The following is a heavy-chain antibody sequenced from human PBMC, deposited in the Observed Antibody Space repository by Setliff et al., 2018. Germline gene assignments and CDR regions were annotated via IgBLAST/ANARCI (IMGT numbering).Heavy chain of an antibody. Sequence: ASVKVSCKVSGYTFTDYYMHWVQQAPGKGLEWMGLVDPEDGETIYAEKFQGRVTITADTSTDTAYMELSSLRSKDTAVYYCATEGHSSGWYSSTFDIWGQGTMVTVSS. CDR1: GYTFTDYY. V-gene: IGHV1-69-2*01. CDR2: VDPEDGET. CDR3: ATEGHSSGWYSSTFDI. J-gene: IGHJ3*02. D-gene: IGHD6-19*01.